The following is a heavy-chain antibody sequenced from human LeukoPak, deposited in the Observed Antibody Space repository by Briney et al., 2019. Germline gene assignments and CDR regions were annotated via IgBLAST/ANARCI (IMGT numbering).Heavy chain of an antibody. CDR3: AREVDTAMVWRGDY. CDR2: ISSSGSTI. J-gene: IGHJ4*02. V-gene: IGHV3-11*01. D-gene: IGHD5-18*01. Sequence: PGGSLRLSCAASGFTFSDYYMSWIRQAPGKGLEWVSYISSSGSTIYYADSVKGRFTISRDNAKNSLYLQMNSLRAEDTAVYHCAREVDTAMVWRGDYWGQGTLVTVSS. CDR1: GFTFSDYY.